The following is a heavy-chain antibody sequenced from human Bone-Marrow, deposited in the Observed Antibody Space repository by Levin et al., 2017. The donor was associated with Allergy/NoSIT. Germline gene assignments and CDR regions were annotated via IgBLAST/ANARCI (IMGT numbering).Heavy chain of an antibody. V-gene: IGHV4-39*07. J-gene: IGHJ4*02. D-gene: IGHD1-26*01. CDR2: IYYSGST. CDR3: ARDASIVGATGVDY. Sequence: PGGSLRLSCTVSGGSISSSSYYWGWIRQPPGKGLEWIGSIYYSGSTYYNPSLKSRVTISVDTSKNQFSLKLSSVTAADTAVYYCARDASIVGATGVDYWGQGTLVTVSS. CDR1: GGSISSSSYY.